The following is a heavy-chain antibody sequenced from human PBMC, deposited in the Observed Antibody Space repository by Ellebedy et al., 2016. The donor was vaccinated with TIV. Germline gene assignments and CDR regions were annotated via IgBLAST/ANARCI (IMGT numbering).Heavy chain of an antibody. CDR1: GFTFSSYG. CDR2: ISYDGSNK. D-gene: IGHD3-22*01. Sequence: GGSLRLXCAASGFTFSSYGMHWVRQAPGKGLEWVAVISYDGSNKYYADSVKGRFTISRDNSKNTLYLQMNSLRAEDTAVYYCAGCYDSSVGCAFDIWGQGTMVTVSS. CDR3: AGCYDSSVGCAFDI. J-gene: IGHJ3*02. V-gene: IGHV3-30*03.